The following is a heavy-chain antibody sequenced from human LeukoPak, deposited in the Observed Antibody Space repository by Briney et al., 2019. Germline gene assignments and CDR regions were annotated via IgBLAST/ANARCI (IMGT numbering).Heavy chain of an antibody. CDR3: ARARHGGNWGELAY. CDR1: GFAFSSYS. V-gene: IGHV3-30*04. D-gene: IGHD4-23*01. CDR2: ISFDGSNK. Sequence: GGSLRLSCAASGFAFSSYSMHWVRQPPGKGLEWVAVISFDGSNKYYADSVKGRFTISRDNSKNTLYLQTNSLRTEDTAVYYCARARHGGNWGELAYWGQGTLVTVSS. J-gene: IGHJ4*02.